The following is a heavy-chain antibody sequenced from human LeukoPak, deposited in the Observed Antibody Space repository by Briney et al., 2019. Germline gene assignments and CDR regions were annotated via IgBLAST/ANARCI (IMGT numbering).Heavy chain of an antibody. CDR3: ARVKEEFDP. CDR2: IYYSGST. Sequence: PSETLSLTCTVSGGSISGYYWSWIRQPPGKGLEWIGYIYYSGSTNYNPSLKSRATISVDTSKNQFSLKLSSVTAADTAVYYCARVKEEFDPWGQGTLVTVSS. J-gene: IGHJ5*02. CDR1: GGSISGYY. V-gene: IGHV4-59*01.